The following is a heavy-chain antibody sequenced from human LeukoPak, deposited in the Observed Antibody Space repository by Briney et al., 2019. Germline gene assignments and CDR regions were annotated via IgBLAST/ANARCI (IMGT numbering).Heavy chain of an antibody. V-gene: IGHV4-39*07. Sequence: SETLSLTCTVSGGSISSSSYYWGWIRQPPGKGLEWIGSIYYSGSTYYNPSLKSRVTISVDTSKNQFSLKLSSVTAADTAVYYCARDSSRYYDILTGYFRYWGQGTLVTVSS. CDR1: GGSISSSSYY. CDR2: IYYSGST. D-gene: IGHD3-9*01. J-gene: IGHJ4*02. CDR3: ARDSSRYYDILTGYFRY.